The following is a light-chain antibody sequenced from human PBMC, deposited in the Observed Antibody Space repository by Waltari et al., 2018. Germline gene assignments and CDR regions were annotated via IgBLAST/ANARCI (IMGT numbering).Light chain of an antibody. J-gene: IGKJ1*01. CDR2: DAS. CDR3: QQRSNWPRT. CDR1: QSVRSY. Sequence: EIVFTQSPATLSLSPGERATLSCRASQSVRSYLAWYQQKPGQAPRLLIYDASNRASGIPGRFSGSGSGTDFTLTISSLEPEDFAVYYCQQRSNWPRTFGQGTKVEIK. V-gene: IGKV3-11*01.